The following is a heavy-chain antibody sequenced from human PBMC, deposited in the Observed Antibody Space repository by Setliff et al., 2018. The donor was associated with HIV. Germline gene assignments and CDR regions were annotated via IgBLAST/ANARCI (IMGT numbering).Heavy chain of an antibody. CDR3: AKGQTTNHYYDSSGYYYYGMDV. V-gene: IGHV1-69*05. CDR1: GGTFSSYA. J-gene: IGHJ6*02. Sequence: SVKVSCKASGGTFSSYAISWVRQAPGQGLEWMGGITPLLGTTNYAQKFQGRVTITTDESTSTAYMELSSLGAGDTAVYYCAKGQTTNHYYDSSGYYYYGMDVWGQGTTVTVSS. D-gene: IGHD3-22*01. CDR2: ITPLLGTT.